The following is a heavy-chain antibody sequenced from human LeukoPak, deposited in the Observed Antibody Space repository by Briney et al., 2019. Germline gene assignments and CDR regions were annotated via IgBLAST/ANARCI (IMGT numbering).Heavy chain of an antibody. Sequence: GGSLRLSCAASGFTFSSYAIHWVRQAPGKGLECVSTISSKGDNIFYANSVKGRFTISRGNSKNTVYLQMGSLRAEDMAVYYCGRVRISAARGYMDVWGKGTTVTVSS. J-gene: IGHJ6*04. CDR3: GRVRISAARGYMDV. V-gene: IGHV3-64*01. CDR1: GFTFSSYA. CDR2: ISSKGDNI. D-gene: IGHD6-13*01.